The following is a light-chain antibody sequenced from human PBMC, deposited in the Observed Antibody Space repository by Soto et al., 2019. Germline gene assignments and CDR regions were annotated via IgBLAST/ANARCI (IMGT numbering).Light chain of an antibody. Sequence: QSVLTQPPSASGSPGQSVTISCTGTSSDVGAYNFVSWYQQHPGKAPKLIIFGVNQRPSGVPDRFSGSKSGNAASLTVSGLQAEDEADYFCSSYADPTHYVVGTGTKLTVL. CDR1: SSDVGAYNF. J-gene: IGLJ1*01. CDR3: SSYADPTHYV. V-gene: IGLV2-8*01. CDR2: GVN.